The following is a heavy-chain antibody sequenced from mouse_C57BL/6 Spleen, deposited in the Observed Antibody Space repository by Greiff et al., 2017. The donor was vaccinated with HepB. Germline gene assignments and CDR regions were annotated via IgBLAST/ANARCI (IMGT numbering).Heavy chain of an antibody. V-gene: IGHV1-82*01. CDR3: ASSFYYGSSDWYFDV. CDR2: IYPGDGDT. J-gene: IGHJ1*03. Sequence: QVQLKESGPELVKPGASVKISCKASGYAFSSSWMNWVKQRPGKGLEWIGRIYPGDGDTNYNGKFKGKATLTADKSSSTAYMQLSSLTSEDSAVYFCASSFYYGSSDWYFDVWGTGTTVTVSS. D-gene: IGHD1-1*01. CDR1: GYAFSSSW.